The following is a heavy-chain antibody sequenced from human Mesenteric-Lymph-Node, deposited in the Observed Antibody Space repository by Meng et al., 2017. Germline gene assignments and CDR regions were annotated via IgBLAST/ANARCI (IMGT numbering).Heavy chain of an antibody. CDR1: GFTFSYYG. J-gene: IGHJ4*02. V-gene: IGHV3-33*01. Sequence: LTCAASGFTFSYYGMHWVRQAPGKGLEWVALIWYDGRDEYYADSVKGRFTISRDQSKNTLYLQMNSLRVEDTAVYYCARGNYYYDSSGYYPEFDYWGQGTLVTVSS. D-gene: IGHD3-22*01. CDR2: IWYDGRDE. CDR3: ARGNYYYDSSGYYPEFDY.